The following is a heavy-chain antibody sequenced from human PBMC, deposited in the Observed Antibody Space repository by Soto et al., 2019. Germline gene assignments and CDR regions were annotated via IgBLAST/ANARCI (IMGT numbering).Heavy chain of an antibody. CDR3: VRDLTESYWYFDL. V-gene: IGHV4-61*01. D-gene: IGHD3-10*01. Sequence: SETLSLTCTVPGGSVNIGTYYWSWIRQPPGKGLEWIGFIHYSGSTNYSTSLKSRVTMSVDTSKNQFSLKLSSMTAADTAVYYCVRDLTESYWYFDLGGRGTLVTVSS. CDR2: IHYSGST. J-gene: IGHJ2*01. CDR1: GGSVNIGTYY.